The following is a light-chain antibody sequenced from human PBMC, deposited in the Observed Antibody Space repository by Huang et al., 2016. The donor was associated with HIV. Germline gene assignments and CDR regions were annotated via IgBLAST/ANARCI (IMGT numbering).Light chain of an antibody. V-gene: IGKV4-1*01. CDR3: QQYYTTPFT. CDR2: WAS. J-gene: IGKJ3*01. CDR1: RSVFYSSTNKKY. Sequence: DILMTQSPDFLAVSLGERATINCRSSRSVFYSSTNKKYLPWFQQKPGQPPKLLIHWASTRESGVPDRFSGSGSGTDFTLTISSLQAEDVAIYYCQQYYTTPFTFGPGTKVDIK.